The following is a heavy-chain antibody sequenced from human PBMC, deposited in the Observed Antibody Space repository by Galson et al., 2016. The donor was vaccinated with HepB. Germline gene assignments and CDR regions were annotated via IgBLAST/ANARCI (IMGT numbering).Heavy chain of an antibody. CDR1: GFTFSSHW. D-gene: IGHD1-26*01. CDR2: ISGSGTYT. V-gene: IGHV3-23*01. Sequence: SLRLSCAGSGFTFSSHWMHWVRQAPGKGLEWVSLISGSGTYTSYAESVKGRFSISRDNSKNTLYLQMNSLRVEDTAIYYCAKGKEMTRENYCMDVWGRGTAVTVSS. J-gene: IGHJ6*03. CDR3: AKGKEMTRENYCMDV.